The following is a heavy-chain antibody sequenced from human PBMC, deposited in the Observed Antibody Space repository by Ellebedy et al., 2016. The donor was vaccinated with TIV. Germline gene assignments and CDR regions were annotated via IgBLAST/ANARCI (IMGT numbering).Heavy chain of an antibody. D-gene: IGHD3-16*01. CDR2: IYYSGST. J-gene: IGHJ4*02. V-gene: IGHV4-38-2*02. Sequence: SETLSLTCSVSGYSIRNGYYWGWIRQPPGKGLEWIGSIYYSGSTYYNPSLKSRVTISVDTSKNQFSLKLSSVTAADTAVYYCATTPSIGASIDYWGQGTLVTVSS. CDR1: GYSIRNGYY. CDR3: ATTPSIGASIDY.